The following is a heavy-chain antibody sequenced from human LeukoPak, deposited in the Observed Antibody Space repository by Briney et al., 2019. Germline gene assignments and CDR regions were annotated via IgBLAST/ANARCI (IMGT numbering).Heavy chain of an antibody. CDR1: GYTFSNYW. CDR3: ARHVFYGSGSSDNYHYRMDV. J-gene: IGHJ6*04. V-gene: IGHV5-51*01. CDR2: IYPGDSDT. D-gene: IGHD3-10*01. Sequence: GESLKISCEGSGYTFSNYWVGWVRQMPGIGLEWMGIIYPGDSDTRYSPSFHGQVTISADKSISTAYLQWSSLKASDTAVYYCARHVFYGSGSSDNYHYRMDVWGKGTTVTVSS.